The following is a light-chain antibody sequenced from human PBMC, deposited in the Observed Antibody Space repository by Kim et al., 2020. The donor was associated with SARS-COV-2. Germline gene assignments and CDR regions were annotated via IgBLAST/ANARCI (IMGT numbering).Light chain of an antibody. V-gene: IGKV3-15*01. CDR3: QQYNNWPLT. Sequence: VSPGERATLSCRASQSVSSNLDWYQQKPGQAPRLLIYGASTRATGIPARFSSSGSGTEFTLTISSLQSEDFAVYYCQQYNNWPLTFGGGTKVDIK. CDR2: GAS. J-gene: IGKJ4*01. CDR1: QSVSSN.